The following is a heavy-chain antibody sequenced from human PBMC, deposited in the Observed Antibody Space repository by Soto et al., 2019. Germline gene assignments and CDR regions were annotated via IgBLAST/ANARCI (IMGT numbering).Heavy chain of an antibody. Sequence: QVQLVESGGGVVQPGRSLRLSCAASGFTFSSYGMHWVRQAPGKGLEWVAVISYDGSNKYYADSVKGRFTISRDNSKNTLYLQMNSLRAEDTTVYYCAKTLAYYYDSSGSNFDYWGQGTLVTVSS. CDR3: AKTLAYYYDSSGSNFDY. D-gene: IGHD3-22*01. V-gene: IGHV3-30*18. CDR1: GFTFSSYG. CDR2: ISYDGSNK. J-gene: IGHJ4*02.